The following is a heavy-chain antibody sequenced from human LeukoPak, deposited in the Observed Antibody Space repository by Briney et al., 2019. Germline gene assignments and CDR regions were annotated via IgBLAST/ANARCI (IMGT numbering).Heavy chain of an antibody. CDR2: IYYSGST. D-gene: IGHD6-19*01. CDR3: AREVAVAGVDAFDI. CDR1: GGSISSDSYS. J-gene: IGHJ3*02. Sequence: PSETLSLTCTVSGGSISSDSYSWSWIRQPPGKGLEWIGYIYYSGSTNYNPSLKSRVTISVDTSKNQFSLKLSSVTAADTAVYYCAREVAVAGVDAFDIWGQGTMVTVSS. V-gene: IGHV4-61*01.